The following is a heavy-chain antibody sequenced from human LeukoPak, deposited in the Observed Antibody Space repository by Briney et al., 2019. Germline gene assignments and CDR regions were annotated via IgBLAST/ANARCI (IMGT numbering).Heavy chain of an antibody. CDR1: GFTFNGYS. Sequence: GGSLRLSCTASGFTFNGYSMIWVRQAPGKGLEWLSYISSSGSTLVYADSAKGRFTISRDNAKNSVYLQMNSLRAEDTAVYYCARETRYSSDYWGHGTLVTVSS. V-gene: IGHV3-48*01. D-gene: IGHD5-18*01. CDR2: ISSSGSTL. CDR3: ARETRYSSDY. J-gene: IGHJ4*01.